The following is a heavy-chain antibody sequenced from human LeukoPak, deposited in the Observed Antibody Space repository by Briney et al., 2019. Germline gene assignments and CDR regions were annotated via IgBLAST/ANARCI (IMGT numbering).Heavy chain of an antibody. J-gene: IGHJ4*02. CDR1: GFTFSSYA. CDR2: ISYDGSNK. Sequence: GESLRLSCAASGFTFSSYAMHWVRQAPGKGLEWVAVISYDGSNKYYADSVKGRFTISRDNSKNTLYLQMNSLRAEDTAVYYCARVLDYGDYPDYWGQGTLVTVSS. V-gene: IGHV3-30*14. D-gene: IGHD4-17*01. CDR3: ARVLDYGDYPDY.